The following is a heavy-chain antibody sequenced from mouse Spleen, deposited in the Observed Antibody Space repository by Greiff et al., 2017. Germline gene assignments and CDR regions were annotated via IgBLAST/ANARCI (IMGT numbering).Heavy chain of an antibody. J-gene: IGHJ4*01. D-gene: IGHD2-4*01. CDR3: ARGGYMITGAMDY. V-gene: IGHV1-76*01. Sequence: LQESGAELVRPGASVKLSCKASGYTFTDYYINWVKQRPGQGLEWIARIYPGSGNTYYNEKFKGKATLTAEKSSSTAYMQLSSLTSEDSAVYFCARGGYMITGAMDYWGQGTSVTVSS. CDR1: GYTFTDYY. CDR2: IYPGSGNT.